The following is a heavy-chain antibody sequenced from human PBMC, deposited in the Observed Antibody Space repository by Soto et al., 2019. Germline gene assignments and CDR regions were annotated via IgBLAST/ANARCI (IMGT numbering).Heavy chain of an antibody. CDR1: GGSISSYY. CDR3: AREGYDSSGYFDY. V-gene: IGHV4-59*06. J-gene: IGHJ4*02. Sequence: PSETLSLTCTVSGGSISSYYWSWIRQHPGKGLEWIGYIYYSGSTYYNPSLKSRVTISVDTSKNQFSLKLSSVTAADTAVYYCAREGYDSSGYFDYWGQGTLVTVSS. CDR2: IYYSGST. D-gene: IGHD3-22*01.